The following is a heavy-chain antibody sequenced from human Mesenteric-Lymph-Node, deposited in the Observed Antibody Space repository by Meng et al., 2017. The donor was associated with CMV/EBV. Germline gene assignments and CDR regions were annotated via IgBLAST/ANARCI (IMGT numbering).Heavy chain of an antibody. D-gene: IGHD4-23*01. J-gene: IGHJ1*01. V-gene: IGHV3-30-3*01. CDR3: ARDRGQVLAVTFQH. Sequence: GESLKISCAASGFTFSSYAMHWVRQAPGKGLEWVAVISYDGSNKYYADSVKGRFTISRDNSKNTLYLQMNSLRAEDTAVYYCARDRGQVLAVTFQHWGQGTLVTVSS. CDR2: ISYDGSNK. CDR1: GFTFSSYA.